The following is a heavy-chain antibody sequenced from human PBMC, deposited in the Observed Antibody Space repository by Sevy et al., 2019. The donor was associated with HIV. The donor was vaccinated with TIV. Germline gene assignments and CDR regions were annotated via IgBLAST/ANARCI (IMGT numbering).Heavy chain of an antibody. J-gene: IGHJ5*02. CDR1: GFTFSGSA. V-gene: IGHV3-73*01. CDR3: TRTEVYDFWSGYSSWFDP. Sequence: GESLKISCAASGFTFSGSAMHWVRQASGKGLEWVGRIRSKANSYATAYAASVKGRFTISRDDSKNTAYLQMNSLKTEDTAVYYCTRTEVYDFWSGYSSWFDPWGQGTLVTVSS. D-gene: IGHD3-3*01. CDR2: IRSKANSYAT.